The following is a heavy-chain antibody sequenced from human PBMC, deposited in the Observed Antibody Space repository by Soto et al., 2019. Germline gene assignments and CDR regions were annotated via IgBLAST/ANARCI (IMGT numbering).Heavy chain of an antibody. CDR3: ARVSAVATILGDTQRAYYFDY. CDR1: GYTFTGYY. CDR2: INPNSGGT. V-gene: IGHV1-2*04. D-gene: IGHD5-12*01. Sequence: ASLKVSCKASGYTFTGYYMHWVRQAPGQGLEWMGWINPNSGGTNYAQKFQGWVTMTRDTSISTAYMELSRLRSDDTAVYYCARVSAVATILGDTQRAYYFDYWGQGTQVTVSS. J-gene: IGHJ4*02.